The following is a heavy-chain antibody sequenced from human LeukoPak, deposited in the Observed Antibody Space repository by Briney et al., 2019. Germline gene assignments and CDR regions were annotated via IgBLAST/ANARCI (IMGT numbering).Heavy chain of an antibody. V-gene: IGHV6-1*01. D-gene: IGHD1-26*01. J-gene: IGHJ4*02. CDR3: ARGWPPDSGSYGYFDY. Sequence: SQTLSLTCALSGDIFSSNSAAWNWIRQSPSRGLEWLGRTYYRSKLSKDYAGSVQSRLTINPDTSKNQFSLQLNSVTPEDTAVYYCARGWPPDSGSYGYFDYWGQGTLVTVSS. CDR1: GDIFSSNSAA. CDR2: TYYRSKLSK.